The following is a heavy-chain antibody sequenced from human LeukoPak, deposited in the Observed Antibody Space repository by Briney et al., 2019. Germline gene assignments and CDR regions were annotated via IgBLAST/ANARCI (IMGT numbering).Heavy chain of an antibody. V-gene: IGHV3-33*08. J-gene: IGHJ4*02. CDR2: IWYDGSNK. Sequence: PGGSLRLSCAASGFTFSSYAMSWVRQAPGKGLEWVAVIWYDGSNKYYADSVKGRFTISRDNSKDTLYLQMNSLRAEDTAVYYCARGAYYYDSSGSIGYLDCWGQGTLVTVSS. D-gene: IGHD3-22*01. CDR3: ARGAYYYDSSGSIGYLDC. CDR1: GFTFSSYA.